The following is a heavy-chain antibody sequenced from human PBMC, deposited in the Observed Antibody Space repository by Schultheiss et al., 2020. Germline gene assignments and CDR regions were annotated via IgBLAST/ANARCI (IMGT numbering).Heavy chain of an antibody. V-gene: IGHV3-30*18. Sequence: GESLKISCAASGFTFSSYGMHWVRQAPGKGLEWVAVISYDGSNKYYADSVKGRFTISRDNSKNTLYLQMNSLRAEDTAVYYCAKGSSSSWLVDRYYYYGMDVWGQGTTVTVSS. J-gene: IGHJ6*02. D-gene: IGHD6-13*01. CDR2: ISYDGSNK. CDR1: GFTFSSYG. CDR3: AKGSSSSWLVDRYYYYGMDV.